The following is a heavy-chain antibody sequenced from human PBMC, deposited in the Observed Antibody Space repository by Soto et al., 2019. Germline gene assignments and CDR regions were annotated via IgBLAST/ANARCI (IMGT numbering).Heavy chain of an antibody. CDR3: ARDGVYYYGSGSYYPRNWFDP. Sequence: ASVKVSCKASGYTFTSYYMHWVRQAPGQGLEWMGIINPSGGSTSYAQKFQGRVTMTRDTSTSTVYMELSCLRSEDTAVYYCARDGVYYYGSGSYYPRNWFDPWGQGTLVTVSS. V-gene: IGHV1-46*01. J-gene: IGHJ5*02. CDR1: GYTFTSYY. D-gene: IGHD3-10*01. CDR2: INPSGGST.